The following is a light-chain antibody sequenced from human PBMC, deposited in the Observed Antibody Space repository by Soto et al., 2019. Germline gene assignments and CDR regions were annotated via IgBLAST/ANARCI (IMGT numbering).Light chain of an antibody. CDR2: KVS. J-gene: IGKJ1*01. CDR1: QSLLYGDGNTY. CDR3: MQGRHWTRT. V-gene: IGKV2-30*01. Sequence: DVVMTQSPLSLPVTLGQPASISCRSSQSLLYGDGNTYLNWFHQRPGQSPRRLIYKVSNRDSGVPDRFSGSGSGTDFTLKISRVEAEDVGVYYCMQGRHWTRTFGQGTKVDTK.